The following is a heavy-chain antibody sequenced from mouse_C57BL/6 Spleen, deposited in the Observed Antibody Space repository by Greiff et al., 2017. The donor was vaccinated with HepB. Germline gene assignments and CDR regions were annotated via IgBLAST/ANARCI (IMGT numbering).Heavy chain of an antibody. Sequence: VQLQQSGPELVKPGASVKISCKASGYSFTGYYMNWVKQSPEKSLEWIGAINPSTGGTTYNQKFKAKATLTVDKSSSTAYMQLKSLTSEDSAVYYCASSLYAMDYWGQGTSVTVSS. CDR2: INPSTGGT. J-gene: IGHJ4*01. V-gene: IGHV1-42*01. CDR1: GYSFTGYY. D-gene: IGHD6-1*01. CDR3: ASSLYAMDY.